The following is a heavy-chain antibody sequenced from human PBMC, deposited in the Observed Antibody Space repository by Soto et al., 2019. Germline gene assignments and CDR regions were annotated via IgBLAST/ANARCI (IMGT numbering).Heavy chain of an antibody. Sequence: QVQLVESGGGEVQPGRSLRLSCEASGFRFSDYGFHWVRQAPGKGLEWVAVMWYDGSNKYYAESVKGRFTVSRDNSRNTLYMQMDSLRAEYTAVYYCARDPSMAGYYYDYWGQGTLVTVS. V-gene: IGHV3-33*01. CDR1: GFRFSDYG. CDR3: ARDPSMAGYYYDY. CDR2: MWYDGSNK. J-gene: IGHJ4*02. D-gene: IGHD2-2*01.